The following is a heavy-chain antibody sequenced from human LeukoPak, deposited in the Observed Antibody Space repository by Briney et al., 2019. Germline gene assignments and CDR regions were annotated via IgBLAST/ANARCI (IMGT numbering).Heavy chain of an antibody. CDR2: ISSSSSYI. V-gene: IGHV3-21*01. J-gene: IGHJ4*02. Sequence: PGGSLRLSCAASGFTFSDYSMNWVRQAPGKGLEWVSSISSSSSYIYYADSVKGRFTISRDNAKNSLYLQMNSLRVEDTAVYYCTRDSGRFRLDYWGQGILVTVSS. CDR3: TRDSGRFRLDY. D-gene: IGHD6-19*01. CDR1: GFTFSDYS.